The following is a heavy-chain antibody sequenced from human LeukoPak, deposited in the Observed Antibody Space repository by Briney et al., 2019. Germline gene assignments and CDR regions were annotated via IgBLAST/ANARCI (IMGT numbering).Heavy chain of an antibody. CDR1: GGTFSSYA. CDR2: IIPIFGTA. Sequence: ASVKVSCKASGGTFSSYAISWVRQAPGQGLEWMGGIIPIFGTANYAQKFQGRVTITADKSTSTAYMELSSLRSEDTAVYYCARDRAYSNFEGWYFDLWGRGTLVTVSS. D-gene: IGHD4-11*01. CDR3: ARDRAYSNFEGWYFDL. V-gene: IGHV1-69*06. J-gene: IGHJ2*01.